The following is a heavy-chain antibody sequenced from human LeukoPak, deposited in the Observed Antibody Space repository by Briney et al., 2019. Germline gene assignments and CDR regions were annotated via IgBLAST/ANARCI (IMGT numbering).Heavy chain of an antibody. J-gene: IGHJ4*02. CDR1: GYTFTGYY. CDR2: INPNSGGT. D-gene: IGHD2-2*01. Sequence: ASVKVSCKASGYTFTGYYIHWVRQAPGQGLEWMGWINPNSGGTNYAQKFQGRVTMTRDTSISTAYMELSRLRSDDTAVYYCARAEDIVVVPAATFDYWGQGTLVTVSS. CDR3: ARAEDIVVVPAATFDY. V-gene: IGHV1-2*02.